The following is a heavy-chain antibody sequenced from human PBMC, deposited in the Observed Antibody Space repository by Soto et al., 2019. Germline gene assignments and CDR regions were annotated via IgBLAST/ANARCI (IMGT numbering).Heavy chain of an antibody. D-gene: IGHD3-3*01. Sequence: PSETLSLTCAVYGGSFSGHYWSWIRQPPGKGLEWIGEINNSGSTNYNPSLKSRVTISVDTSKNQYSLKLSSVTAADTAVYYCARDMGNYDFWSAYYTRHYGMDFWGQGTTVTVSS. J-gene: IGHJ6*02. CDR1: GGSFSGHY. CDR3: ARDMGNYDFWSAYYTRHYGMDF. V-gene: IGHV4-34*01. CDR2: INNSGST.